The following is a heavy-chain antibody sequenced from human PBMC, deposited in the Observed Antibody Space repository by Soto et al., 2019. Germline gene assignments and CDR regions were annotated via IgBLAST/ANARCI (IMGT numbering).Heavy chain of an antibody. CDR3: ALRLAHYGDWRGGYLDY. CDR1: AFSISTSGVG. CDR2: IYWDDDK. Sequence: QITLKESGPTLVQPTQTLTLSCTLSAFSISTSGVGVGWIRQPPGKALVWLALIYWDDDKRHSPSLKKKLTIPKDHSQNQVVLTMTNMDPEDTGTYYCALRLAHYGDWRGGYLDYWGQGSLVNVSP. J-gene: IGHJ4*01. V-gene: IGHV2-5*02. D-gene: IGHD4-17*01.